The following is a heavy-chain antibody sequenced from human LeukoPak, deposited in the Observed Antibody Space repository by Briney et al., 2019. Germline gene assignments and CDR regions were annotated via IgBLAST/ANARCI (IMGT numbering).Heavy chain of an antibody. Sequence: PSETLSLTCAVYGGSFSGYYWSWIRQPPGKGLEWIGEINHSGSTNYNPSLKSRVTISVGTSKNQFSLKLSSVTAADTAVYYCARARDYIWGSYRYKVPFDYWGQGTLVTVSS. V-gene: IGHV4-34*01. CDR1: GGSFSGYY. CDR3: ARARDYIWGSYRYKVPFDY. CDR2: INHSGST. D-gene: IGHD3-16*02. J-gene: IGHJ4*02.